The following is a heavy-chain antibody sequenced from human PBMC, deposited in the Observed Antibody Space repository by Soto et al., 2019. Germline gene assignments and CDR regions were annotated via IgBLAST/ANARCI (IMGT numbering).Heavy chain of an antibody. Sequence: SQTLSLTCAISGDTVSTNTAAWNWIRQSPSRGLEWLGRIYYKSRWYNDYSESLKSRIAIIPDTSRNQFSLQLNSVIPEDTAVYYCARDWGYDPDPTYYYGMDVWGQGTKVTVS. D-gene: IGHD5-12*01. CDR1: GDTVSTNTAA. J-gene: IGHJ6*02. CDR3: ARDWGYDPDPTYYYGMDV. V-gene: IGHV6-1*01. CDR2: IYYKSRWYN.